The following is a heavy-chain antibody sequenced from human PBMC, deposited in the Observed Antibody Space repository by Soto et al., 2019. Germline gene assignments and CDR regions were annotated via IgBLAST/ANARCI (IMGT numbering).Heavy chain of an antibody. V-gene: IGHV1-8*01. CDR3: ARGHYTPKYSDAGGEHYYYYGMDV. CDR2: MNPNSGNT. J-gene: IGHJ6*02. D-gene: IGHD6-6*01. Sequence: ASVKVSCKASGYTFTSYDINWVRQATGQGXEWMGWMNPNSGNTGYAQKFQGRVTMTRNTSISTAYMELSSLRSEDTAVYYCARGHYTPKYSDAGGEHYYYYGMDVWGQGTTVTVSS. CDR1: GYTFTSYD.